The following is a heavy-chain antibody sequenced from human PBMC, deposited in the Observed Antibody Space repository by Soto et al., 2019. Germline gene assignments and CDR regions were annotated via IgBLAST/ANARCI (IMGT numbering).Heavy chain of an antibody. CDR2: ISHDGRTT. Sequence: GSLRLSWAASGFSLSHYWMHWVRQAPGKGLVWVSRISHDGRTTTYADSVKGRFTISRDNAKSTIYLQMNSLTVEDGAVYYCADSWLPTSYWGPGTLVTVSS. V-gene: IGHV3-74*01. CDR1: GFSLSHYW. D-gene: IGHD3-10*01. J-gene: IGHJ4*02. CDR3: ADSWLPTSY.